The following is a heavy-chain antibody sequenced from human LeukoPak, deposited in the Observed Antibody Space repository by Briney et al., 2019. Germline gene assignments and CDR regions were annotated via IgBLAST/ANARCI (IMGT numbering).Heavy chain of an antibody. D-gene: IGHD3-22*01. CDR2: ISAYNGNT. Sequence: ASVKVSCKASGYTFTSYGISWVRQAPGQGLEWMGWISAYNGNTNYAQKLQGRVTMTTDTSTSTAYMELRSLRSDDTAVYYCARNPPALRGVVVTQDFDYWGQGTLVTVSS. J-gene: IGHJ4*02. CDR3: ARNPPALRGVVVTQDFDY. CDR1: GYTFTSYG. V-gene: IGHV1-18*01.